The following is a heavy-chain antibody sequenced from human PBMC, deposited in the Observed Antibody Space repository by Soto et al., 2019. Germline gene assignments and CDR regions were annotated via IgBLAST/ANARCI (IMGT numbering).Heavy chain of an antibody. CDR2: ISYDGTDT. V-gene: IGHV3-30*18. CDR1: GFAFSTYG. Sequence: QVHLVESGGGVVQPGRSLTISCVGSGFAFSTYGMHWVRQAPAKGLEWVALISYDGTDTYYADSVKGRFSISRDNSKQTLSLQMDSLRPEDTAVYYCAKDFGAWSDSWGQGTLVNVSS. CDR3: AKDFGAWSDS. D-gene: IGHD6-19*01. J-gene: IGHJ5*02.